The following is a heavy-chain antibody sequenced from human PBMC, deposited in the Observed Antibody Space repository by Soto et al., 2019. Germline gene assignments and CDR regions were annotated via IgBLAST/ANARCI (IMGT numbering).Heavy chain of an antibody. J-gene: IGHJ5*02. CDR2: IYYSGST. CDR3: ARDPYGGRFGESRWFDP. V-gene: IGHV4-30-4*01. Sequence: PSETLSLTCTVSGGSISGGDYYWSWIRQPPGKGLKWIGYIYYSGSTYYNPSLKSRVTISVDTSKNQFSLKLSSVTAADTAVYYCARDPYGGRFGESRWFDPWGQGTLVTVSS. CDR1: GGSISGGDYY. D-gene: IGHD3-10*01.